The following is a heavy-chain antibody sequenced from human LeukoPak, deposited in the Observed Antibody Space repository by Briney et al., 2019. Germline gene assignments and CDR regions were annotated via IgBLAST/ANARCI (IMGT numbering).Heavy chain of an antibody. CDR1: GFTFSSYS. Sequence: GGSLRLSCAASGFTFSSYSMNWVRQAPGKGLEWVSAISGSGGSTYYADSVKGRFTISRDNSKNTLYLQMNSLRAEDTAVYYCAKGSGSYFDYYYGMDVWGQGTTVTVSS. D-gene: IGHD3-10*01. CDR2: ISGSGGST. CDR3: AKGSGSYFDYYYGMDV. V-gene: IGHV3-23*01. J-gene: IGHJ6*02.